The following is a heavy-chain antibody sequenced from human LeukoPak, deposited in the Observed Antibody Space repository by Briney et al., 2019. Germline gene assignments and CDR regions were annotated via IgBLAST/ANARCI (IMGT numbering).Heavy chain of an antibody. Sequence: PSETLSLTCTVSGGFISSYYWSWIRQPAGKGLEWTGRIYTSGSTNYNPSLKSRVTMSVDTSKNQFSLKLSSVTAADTAVYYCARAGLVLGYCSSTSCYAWFDPWGQGTLVTVSS. D-gene: IGHD2-2*01. J-gene: IGHJ5*02. CDR2: IYTSGST. CDR3: ARAGLVLGYCSSTSCYAWFDP. V-gene: IGHV4-4*07. CDR1: GGFISSYY.